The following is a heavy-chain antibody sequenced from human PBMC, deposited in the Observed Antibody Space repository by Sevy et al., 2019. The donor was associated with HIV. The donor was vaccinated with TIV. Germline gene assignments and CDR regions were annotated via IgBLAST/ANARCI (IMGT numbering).Heavy chain of an antibody. Sequence: GESLKISCAASGFTFTEFVMSWVRQAPGKGLEWVSTINSGGGSTYYADSVKGRFTISRDNSQNTLDLQMNSLRAEDTAVYYCAKDVVGGYYDSSAYSDHWGQGTLVTVSS. D-gene: IGHD3-22*01. CDR3: AKDVVGGYYDSSAYSDH. J-gene: IGHJ4*02. V-gene: IGHV3-23*01. CDR1: GFTFTEFV. CDR2: INSGGGST.